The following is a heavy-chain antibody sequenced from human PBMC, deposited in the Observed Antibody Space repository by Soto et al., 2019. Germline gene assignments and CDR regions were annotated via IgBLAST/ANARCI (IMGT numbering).Heavy chain of an antibody. CDR3: ARDGGSYDLDY. Sequence: EVQLVESGGGLVQPGGSLRLSCAASGFTFSRYAMHWVRQAPGKGLEYVSVISSNGGSTYYANSVKGRFTISRDNSKNTLYLQMGSLRAEDMAVYYCARDGGSYDLDYWGQGTLVTVSS. CDR1: GFTFSRYA. D-gene: IGHD1-26*01. V-gene: IGHV3-64*01. J-gene: IGHJ4*02. CDR2: ISSNGGST.